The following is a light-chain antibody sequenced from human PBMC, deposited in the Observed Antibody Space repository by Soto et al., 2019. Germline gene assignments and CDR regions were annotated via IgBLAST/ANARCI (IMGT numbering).Light chain of an antibody. J-gene: IGKJ4*01. V-gene: IGKV3-20*01. CDR2: GAS. CDR3: QQYGSSPPLS. Sequence: EMGLTQSPATVSVSPGERATVSCRASQSVSINLAWYQQKPGQAPRLLIYGASTRAAGIPARFSGSGSGTDFTLTISRLEPEDFAVYYCQQYGSSPPLSFGGGTKVDIK. CDR1: QSVSIN.